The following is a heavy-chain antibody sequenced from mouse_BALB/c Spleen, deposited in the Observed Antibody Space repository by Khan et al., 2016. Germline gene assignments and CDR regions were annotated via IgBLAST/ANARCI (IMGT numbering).Heavy chain of an antibody. CDR1: GFNIKDTY. J-gene: IGHJ2*01. CDR2: IDPANVNT. D-gene: IGHD2-3*01. V-gene: IGHV14-3*02. CDR3: TREGYYPY. Sequence: VQLKQSGAELVKPGASVKLSCTASGFNIKDTYMHWVKQRPEQGLEGIGRIDPANVNTKYDPKFQGKATITADTSSNTAYLQLSSLTSEDTAVYSCTREGYYPYWGQGTTLTVSS.